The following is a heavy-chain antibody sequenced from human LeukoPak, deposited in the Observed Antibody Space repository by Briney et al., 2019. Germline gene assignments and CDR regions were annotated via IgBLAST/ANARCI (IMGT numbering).Heavy chain of an antibody. V-gene: IGHV1-46*01. J-gene: IGHJ2*01. D-gene: IGHD3-22*01. CDR2: INPSGGST. CDR1: GYTFTSYY. CDR3: AREFYDSSVAWYFDL. Sequence: GASVKVSCKASGYTFTSYYMHWVRQAPGQGLEWMGIINPSGGSTSYAQKFQGRVTMTRDTSTSTVYMELSSLRSEDTAMYYCAREFYDSSVAWYFDLWGRGTLVTVSS.